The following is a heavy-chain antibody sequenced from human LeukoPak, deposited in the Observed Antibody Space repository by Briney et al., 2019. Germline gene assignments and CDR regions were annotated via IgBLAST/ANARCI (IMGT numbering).Heavy chain of an antibody. D-gene: IGHD3-22*01. CDR1: GYTFTSYG. CDR3: ARDQGSMYYYDSSGSYYYYYMDV. J-gene: IGHJ6*03. CDR2: ISAYNGNI. V-gene: IGHV1-18*01. Sequence: ASVKVSCKAAGYTFTSYGISWERQAPGQGLEGMGWISAYNGNINYAQKLQGIVTMTPDTSTSTTYMELRSLRSDDTAVYYCARDQGSMYYYDSSGSYYYYYMDVWGKGTTVTIPS.